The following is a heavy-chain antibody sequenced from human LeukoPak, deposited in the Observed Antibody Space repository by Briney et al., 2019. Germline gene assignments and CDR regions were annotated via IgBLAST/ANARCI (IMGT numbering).Heavy chain of an antibody. CDR2: IIPIFGTA. CDR1: GYTFTSYD. J-gene: IGHJ4*02. D-gene: IGHD2-15*01. CDR3: ARGRTVVPFDY. Sequence: SVKVSCKASGYTFTSYDINWVRQATGQGLEWMGRIIPIFGTANYAQKFQGRVTITTDESTSTAYMELSSLRSEDTAVYYCARGRTVVPFDYWGQGTLVTVSS. V-gene: IGHV1-69*05.